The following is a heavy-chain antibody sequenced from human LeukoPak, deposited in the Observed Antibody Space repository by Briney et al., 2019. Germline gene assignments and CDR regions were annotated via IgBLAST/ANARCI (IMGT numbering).Heavy chain of an antibody. CDR2: ISGSGGST. CDR3: AKEVRYYYDSSGPRWFDP. J-gene: IGHJ5*02. Sequence: GGSLRLSCAASGFTFSSYAMSWVRQAPGKGLEWVSAISGSGGSTYYADSVKGRLTISRDNSKNTLYLQMNSLRAEDTAVYYCAKEVRYYYDSSGPRWFDPWGQGTLVTVSS. D-gene: IGHD3-22*01. CDR1: GFTFSSYA. V-gene: IGHV3-23*01.